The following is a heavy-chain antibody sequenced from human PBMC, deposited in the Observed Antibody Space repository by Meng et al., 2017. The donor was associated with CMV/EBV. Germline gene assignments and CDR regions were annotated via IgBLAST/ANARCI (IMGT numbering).Heavy chain of an antibody. CDR3: VGSKAGHFYYYGLDV. D-gene: IGHD3-10*01. V-gene: IGHV3-30-3*01. J-gene: IGHJ6*02. CDR2: ISYDGSNK. Sequence: GESLKISCAASRFTFSSYAMHWVRQAPGKGLEWVAVISYDGSNKFYADSVKGRFTISRDNSKNTLYLQMNSLRTEDTAVYYCVGSKAGHFYYYGLDVWGQGTTVTVSS. CDR1: RFTFSSYA.